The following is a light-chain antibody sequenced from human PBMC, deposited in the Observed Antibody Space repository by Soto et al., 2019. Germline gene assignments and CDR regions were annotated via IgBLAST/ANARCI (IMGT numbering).Light chain of an antibody. Sequence: QSALTQPRSVSGSPGQSVTISCTGTSSDVGGYNFVSWYQQYPGKAPKLIIYDVSKRPSGVPDRFSGSKSDNTASLTISGLRAEDEADYYCCSYAGSYTLWVFGGGTKLTVL. V-gene: IGLV2-11*01. J-gene: IGLJ3*02. CDR1: SSDVGGYNF. CDR2: DVS. CDR3: CSYAGSYTLWV.